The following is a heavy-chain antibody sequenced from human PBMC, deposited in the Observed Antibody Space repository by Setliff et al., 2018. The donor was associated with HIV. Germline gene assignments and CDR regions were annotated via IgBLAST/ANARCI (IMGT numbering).Heavy chain of an antibody. J-gene: IGHJ6*03. V-gene: IGHV3-48*01. D-gene: IGHD2-2*01. CDR3: ARDQEHIIVVSATGNMPGYLHYYYMDV. CDR2: IRSGSGTV. Sequence: PGGSLRLSCAASGFTFSSYSMNWVRQSPGKGLEWVSYIRSGSGTVYYADSVRGRFTMSRDNAKNSLYLQMNSLRAEDTAVYYCARDQEHIIVVSATGNMPGYLHYYYMDVWGKGSTVTVSS. CDR1: GFTFSSYS.